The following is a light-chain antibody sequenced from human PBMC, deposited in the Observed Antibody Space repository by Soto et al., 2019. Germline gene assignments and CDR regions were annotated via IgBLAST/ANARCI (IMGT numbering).Light chain of an antibody. CDR1: SSDVGGYNY. CDR3: TSYTSSSTLDV. CDR2: EVS. Sequence: QSALTQPASVSGSPGQSITISCTGTSSDVGGYNYVSWYQQHPGKAPKLMIYEVSNRPLGVSNRFSGSKSGNTASLTISGLQAEDEADYYCTSYTSSSTLDVFGTGTKVTV. J-gene: IGLJ1*01. V-gene: IGLV2-14*01.